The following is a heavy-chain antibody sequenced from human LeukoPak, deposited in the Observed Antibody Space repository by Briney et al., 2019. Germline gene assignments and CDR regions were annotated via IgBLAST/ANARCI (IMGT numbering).Heavy chain of an antibody. CDR3: AAAVDDAFDI. CDR1: GFTVSSNY. V-gene: IGHV3-7*03. J-gene: IGHJ3*02. Sequence: GGSLRLSCAASGFTVSSNYMSWVRQAPGKGLEWVANIKQDGSEKYYVDSVKGRFTISRDNAKNTLYLQMNSLRAEDTAVYYCAAAVDDAFDIWGQGTMVTVSS. CDR2: IKQDGSEK. D-gene: IGHD6-13*01.